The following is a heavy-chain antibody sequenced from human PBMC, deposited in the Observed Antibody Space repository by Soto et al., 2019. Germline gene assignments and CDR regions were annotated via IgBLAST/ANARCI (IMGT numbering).Heavy chain of an antibody. Sequence: QVHLVQSGAEVKKPGASVKVSCKGSGYGFTTYGITWVRQAPGQGLEWMAWISAHNGNTNYAQKLQGRVTVTRATPTTTASLELRSLRSDVTAVYYGASRRDGEYWGQGDVVTGSS. CDR1: GYGFTTYG. D-gene: IGHD3-10*01. CDR3: ASRRDGEY. CDR2: ISAHNGNT. V-gene: IGHV1-18*01. J-gene: IGHJ4*02.